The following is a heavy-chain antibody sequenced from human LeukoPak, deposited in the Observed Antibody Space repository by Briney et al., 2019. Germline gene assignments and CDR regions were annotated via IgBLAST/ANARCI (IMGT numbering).Heavy chain of an antibody. Sequence: PSETLSLTCAVSGGSISSGGYFWSWIRQPPGKGLEWIGYIYHSGSTYYNPSLKSRVTISVDRSKNQFSLKLSSMTAADTAVYYCARGRDGSELDYWGQGTLVTVSS. V-gene: IGHV4-30-2*01. CDR3: ARGRDGSELDY. CDR2: IYHSGST. D-gene: IGHD3-10*01. CDR1: GGSISSGGYF. J-gene: IGHJ4*02.